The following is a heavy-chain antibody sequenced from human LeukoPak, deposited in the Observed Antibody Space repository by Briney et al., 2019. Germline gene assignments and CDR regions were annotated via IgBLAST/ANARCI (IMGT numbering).Heavy chain of an antibody. Sequence: GGSLRLSCAASGFTFSTYSMNWVRQAPGKGLEWVSSISSSGGYIYYPDSLKGRFTISRDNAKSSLYLQMNSLRAEDTAIYYCATYRQVLLPFESWGQGTLVTVSS. CDR1: GFTFSTYS. CDR2: ISSSGGYI. CDR3: ATYRQVLLPFES. J-gene: IGHJ4*02. V-gene: IGHV3-21*04. D-gene: IGHD2-8*02.